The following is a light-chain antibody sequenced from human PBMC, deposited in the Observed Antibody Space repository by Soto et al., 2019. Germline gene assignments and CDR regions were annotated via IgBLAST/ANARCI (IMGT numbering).Light chain of an antibody. CDR3: SSYTSGSTLVV. V-gene: IGLV2-14*01. CDR1: SSDVGGYNY. CDR2: DVS. J-gene: IGLJ2*01. Sequence: QSALTQPASVSGSPGQSITISCTGTSSDVGGYNYVSLYQQHPGKAPKLMIYDVSNRPSGVSNRFSGSKSGNTASLTISGLQAEDEADYYCSSYTSGSTLVVFGGGTKLTVL.